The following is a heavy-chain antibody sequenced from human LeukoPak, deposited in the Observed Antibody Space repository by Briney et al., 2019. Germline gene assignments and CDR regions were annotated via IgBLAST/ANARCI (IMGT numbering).Heavy chain of an antibody. D-gene: IGHD3-22*01. CDR1: GYTFTNYD. Sequence: ASVKVSCKASGYTFTNYDINWVRQATGQGLEWMGWMNPNTGNTGYAQKFQGRVTMTRNTSISTAYMELSSLRSEDTAVYYCARDIEAGYYYDSSGYLPDYWGQGTLVTVSS. V-gene: IGHV1-8*01. CDR2: MNPNTGNT. CDR3: ARDIEAGYYYDSSGYLPDY. J-gene: IGHJ4*02.